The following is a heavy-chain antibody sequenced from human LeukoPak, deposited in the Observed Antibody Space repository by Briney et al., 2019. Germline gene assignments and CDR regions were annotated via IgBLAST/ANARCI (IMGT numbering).Heavy chain of an antibody. J-gene: IGHJ5*02. D-gene: IGHD6-13*01. V-gene: IGHV3-23*01. CDR2: ISGSGGST. Sequence: GGSLRLSCAASGFTFSSYGMSWVRQAPGKGLEWVSAISGSGGSTYYADSVKGWFTISRDNSKNTLYLQMNSLRAEDTAVYYCAKDRKQQLTKNWDWFDPWGQGTLVTVSP. CDR3: AKDRKQQLTKNWDWFDP. CDR1: GFTFSSYG.